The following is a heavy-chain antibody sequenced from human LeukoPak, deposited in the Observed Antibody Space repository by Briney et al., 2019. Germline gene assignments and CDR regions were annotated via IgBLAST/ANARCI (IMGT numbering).Heavy chain of an antibody. CDR1: GGTFSSYA. D-gene: IGHD3-22*01. CDR2: IIPIFGTA. CDR3: ASPQAYYYDSSGPPSPYYYTYV. J-gene: IGHJ6*03. Sequence: SVKVSCKASGGTFSSYAISWVRQAPGQGLEWMGGIIPIFGTANYAQKFQGRVTITTDESTSTAYMELSSLRFEDTAVYYCASPQAYYYDSSGPPSPYYYTYVWGKGTTVTVSS. V-gene: IGHV1-69*05.